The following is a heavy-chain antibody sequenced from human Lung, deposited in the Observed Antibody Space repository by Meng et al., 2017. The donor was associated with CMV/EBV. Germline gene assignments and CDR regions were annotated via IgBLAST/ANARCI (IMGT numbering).Heavy chain of an antibody. V-gene: IGHV4-59*01. D-gene: IGHD6-19*01. CDR3: ARGPSSSGWWLDY. CDR2: IYYSGST. CDR1: GDSITSYY. Sequence: CTVSGDSITSYYWNWIRQPPGKGLEWIGYIYYSGSTNYNPSLKSRVTISVDTSKNQFSLKLSSVTAADTAVYYCARGPSSSGWWLDYWGQGTLVTVSS. J-gene: IGHJ4*02.